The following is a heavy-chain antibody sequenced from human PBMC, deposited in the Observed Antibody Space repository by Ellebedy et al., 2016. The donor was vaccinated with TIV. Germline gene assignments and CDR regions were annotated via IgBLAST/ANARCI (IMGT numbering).Heavy chain of an antibody. CDR3: AKDGSGSFDY. CDR2: ISGSGGST. D-gene: IGHD3-22*01. V-gene: IGHV3-23*01. CDR1: GFTFSSYS. Sequence: GESLKISXAASGFTFSSYSMNWVRQAPGKGLEWVSAISGSGGSTYYADSVKGRFTISRDNSKNTLYLQMNSLRAEDTAVYYCAKDGSGSFDYWGQGTLVTVSS. J-gene: IGHJ4*02.